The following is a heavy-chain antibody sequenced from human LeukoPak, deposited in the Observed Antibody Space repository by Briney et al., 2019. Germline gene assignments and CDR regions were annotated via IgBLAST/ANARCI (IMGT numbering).Heavy chain of an antibody. CDR3: GRSGDGIDM. Sequence: GGSLRLSCAASGFTFRNYLMHWVRQAPGKGLVWVSRINQDESNAYSESVKGRFTISRDNAKDTLYLQMNSLRAGDTAVYFCGRSGDGIDMWGQGTTVTVSS. D-gene: IGHD2-21*01. CDR2: INQDESNA. CDR1: GFTFRNYL. J-gene: IGHJ3*02. V-gene: IGHV3-74*01.